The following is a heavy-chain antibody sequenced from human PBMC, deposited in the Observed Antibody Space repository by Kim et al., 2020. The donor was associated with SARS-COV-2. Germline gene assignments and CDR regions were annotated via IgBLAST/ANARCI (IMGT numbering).Heavy chain of an antibody. CDR1: GFTFSNYY. CDR2: ISGNASYT. J-gene: IGHJ4*01. CDR3: ARCTGGRSNWFD. V-gene: IGHV3-11*03. Sequence: GGSLRLSCAASGFTFSNYYMSWVRQPPGKGLEWVSYISGNASYTYYADSVKGRFTISRANTKNTLYLQMTSLRAEDTALYYCARCTGGRSNWFD. D-gene: IGHD2-8*02.